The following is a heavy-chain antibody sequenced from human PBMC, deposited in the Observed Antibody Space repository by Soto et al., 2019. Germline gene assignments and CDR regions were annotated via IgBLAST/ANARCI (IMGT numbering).Heavy chain of an antibody. CDR2: ITDSGGRT. CDR3: GGDYGGLEGFDI. D-gene: IGHD4-17*01. Sequence: DVQLLESGGGLVQPGGSLRLSCAASGLTFTKYAMAWVRQAPEKGLEWVSGITDSGGRTYYADSVKGRFTISRDKSKNTLFPQMNTLRVEDTAKYCCGGDYGGLEGFDIWGQGTMVTVAS. CDR1: GLTFTKYA. V-gene: IGHV3-23*01. J-gene: IGHJ3*02.